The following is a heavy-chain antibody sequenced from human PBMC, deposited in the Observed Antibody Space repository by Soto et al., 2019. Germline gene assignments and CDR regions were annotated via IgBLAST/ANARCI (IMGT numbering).Heavy chain of an antibody. D-gene: IGHD6-6*01. CDR3: AGGVAPRDSRSSHDL. Sequence: QVQLVQSGAEVKKPGASVKGSCKASGYTVTGYYMHWVRQAPGQGLEWLGIINPSGGCTSYAQKFQGRVTMTRDTPTSVVDMELSRPRCEDTGVFFWAGGVAPRDSRSSHDLRGPGTLVPVSS. V-gene: IGHV1-46*01. CDR2: INPSGGCT. CDR1: GYTVTGYY. J-gene: IGHJ5*02.